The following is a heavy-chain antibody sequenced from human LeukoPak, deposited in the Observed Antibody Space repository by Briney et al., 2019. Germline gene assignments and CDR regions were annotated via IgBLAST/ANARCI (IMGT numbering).Heavy chain of an antibody. CDR2: ISSSDTI. CDR1: GFTFSSYN. Sequence: PGGSLRLSCAASGFTFSSYNMNWVRQAPGKGLEWVSCISSSDTIHYADSVKGRFTISRDNAKNSLYLQMDSLRAEDTAVYYCARDQSGNYPVDFDCWGQGTLVTVSS. D-gene: IGHD1-26*01. V-gene: IGHV3-21*01. CDR3: ARDQSGNYPVDFDC. J-gene: IGHJ4*02.